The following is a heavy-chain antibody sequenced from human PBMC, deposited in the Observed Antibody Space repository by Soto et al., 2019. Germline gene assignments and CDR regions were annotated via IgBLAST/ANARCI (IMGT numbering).Heavy chain of an antibody. D-gene: IGHD3-10*01. J-gene: IGHJ4*02. CDR1: GFTFSNYW. CDR2: IKEDGSEK. V-gene: IGHV3-7*01. CDR3: VTSYTEPRGFGY. Sequence: EVHLVESGGGLVQPGGSLRLSCAASGFTFSNYWMTWVRQDPGKGLKWVASIKEDGSEKHYAASVKGQFIISRDNAEKSLHLQMNSLRVEDSAVYYCVTSYTEPRGFGYWGQGTLVTVSS.